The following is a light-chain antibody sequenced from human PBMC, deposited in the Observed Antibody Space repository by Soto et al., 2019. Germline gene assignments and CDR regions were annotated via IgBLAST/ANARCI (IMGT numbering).Light chain of an antibody. V-gene: IGLV4-69*01. Sequence: QSVLAQSPSASASLGASVKLTCTLSSGHSSYVIAWHQQLPEKGPRYLMKVKSDGSHSKGDGIPDRFSGSSSGAERHLTISSLQSEDEADYYCQTWGSGIQVFGGGTKLTVL. CDR2: VKSDGSH. CDR1: SGHSSYV. J-gene: IGLJ3*02. CDR3: QTWGSGIQV.